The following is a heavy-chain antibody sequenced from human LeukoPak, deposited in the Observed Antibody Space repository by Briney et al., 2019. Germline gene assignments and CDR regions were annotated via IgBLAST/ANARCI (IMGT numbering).Heavy chain of an antibody. J-gene: IGHJ2*01. CDR1: GYTFTRYY. V-gene: IGHV1-2*02. CDR2: INPNSGGT. D-gene: IGHD2-15*01. Sequence: ASVKVSCKASGYTFTRYYMHWVRQAPGQGLEWMGWINPNSGGTNYAQKFQGRVTMTRDTSISTAYVELSRLRSDDTAVYYCARVLGYCSGGSCYSSWYFDLWGRGTLVTVSS. CDR3: ARVLGYCSGGSCYSSWYFDL.